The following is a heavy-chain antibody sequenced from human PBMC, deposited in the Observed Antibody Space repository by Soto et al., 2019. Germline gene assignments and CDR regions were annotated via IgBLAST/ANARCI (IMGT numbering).Heavy chain of an antibody. J-gene: IGHJ6*02. D-gene: IGHD3-16*01. CDR3: ARIKLGLDYYSGMDV. CDR1: GYTFSDYF. V-gene: IGHV1-2*02. CDR2: INPKTAAT. Sequence: ASVKVSCKASGYTFSDYFIQWLRQAPGQGLEWVAWINPKTAATNYAKKFQDRVTVTSDTSFSTAYLELSRLRPEDTALYYCARIKLGLDYYSGMDVWGQGTAVTVSS.